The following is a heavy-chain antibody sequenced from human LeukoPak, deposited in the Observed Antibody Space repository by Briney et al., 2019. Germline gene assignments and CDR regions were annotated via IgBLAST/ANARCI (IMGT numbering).Heavy chain of an antibody. Sequence: SETLPLTCAVYGGSFSGYYWSWIRQPPGKGLEWIGEINHSGSTNYNPSLKSRVTISVDTSKNQFSLKLSSVTAADTAVYYCARGLRDTGFFDYWGQGTLVTVSS. CDR3: ARGLRDTGFFDY. J-gene: IGHJ4*02. CDR1: GGSFSGYY. CDR2: INHSGST. V-gene: IGHV4-34*01. D-gene: IGHD5-18*01.